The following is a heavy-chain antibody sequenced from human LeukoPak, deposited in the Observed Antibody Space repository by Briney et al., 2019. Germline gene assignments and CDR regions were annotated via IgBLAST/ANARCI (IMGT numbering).Heavy chain of an antibody. D-gene: IGHD5-12*01. V-gene: IGHV4-34*01. CDR3: AREDIAGRVTTILPY. CDR2: INHSGST. Sequence: PSETLSLTCAVYGGSFRGFYWIWIRQTSGKGLEWIGEINHSGSTNYNPSLKSRVTMSVDTSKNQFSLNLRSMTAADAGIYYCAREDIAGRVTTILPYWGQGTPVTVSP. CDR1: GGSFRGFY. J-gene: IGHJ4*02.